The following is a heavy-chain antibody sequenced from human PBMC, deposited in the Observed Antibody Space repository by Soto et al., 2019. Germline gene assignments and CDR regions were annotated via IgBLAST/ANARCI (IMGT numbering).Heavy chain of an antibody. CDR1: GYTFTSYA. J-gene: IGHJ4*02. D-gene: IGHD3-3*01. Sequence: GASVKVSCKASGYTFTSYAMHWVRQAPGQRLEWMGWINAGNGNTKYSQKFQGRVTITRDTSASTAYMELSSLRSEDTAVYYCARRIFGVVTPLPEPPDYWGQGTLVTVSS. CDR2: INAGNGNT. CDR3: ARRIFGVVTPLPEPPDY. V-gene: IGHV1-3*01.